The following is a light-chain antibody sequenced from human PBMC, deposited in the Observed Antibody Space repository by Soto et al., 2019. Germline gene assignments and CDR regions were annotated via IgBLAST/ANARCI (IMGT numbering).Light chain of an antibody. J-gene: IGKJ1*01. V-gene: IGKV1-5*01. Sequence: DIQMTQSPSTLSASVGDRVTITCRAGQTISSWLAWYQQKPGKAPNLLIYDASSLKSGVPSRFSGSGSGTEFTLTISSLQPDDFATYYCQQYNNYPWTFGQGNKVESK. CDR3: QQYNNYPWT. CDR1: QTISSW. CDR2: DAS.